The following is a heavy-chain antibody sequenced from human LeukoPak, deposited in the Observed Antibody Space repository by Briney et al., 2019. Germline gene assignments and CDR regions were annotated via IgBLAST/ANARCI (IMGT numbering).Heavy chain of an antibody. V-gene: IGHV6-1*01. D-gene: IGHD2-2*01. Sequence: SQTLSLTCAISGDSVSSNSAAWNWIRQSPSRGLEWLGRTYYRSKWCNDYALSVKSRIIINPDTSKNQFSLQLNSVTPEDTAVYYCARDLESRYGSMSYFDYWGQGTLVTVSS. CDR3: ARDLESRYGSMSYFDY. CDR2: TYYRSKWCN. CDR1: GDSVSSNSAA. J-gene: IGHJ4*02.